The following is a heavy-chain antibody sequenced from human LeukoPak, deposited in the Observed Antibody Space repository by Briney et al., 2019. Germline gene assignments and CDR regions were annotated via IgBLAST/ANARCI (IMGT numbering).Heavy chain of an antibody. D-gene: IGHD3-22*01. CDR3: ARDNYDSSGPYYFDY. CDR1: GFTFSSYS. Sequence: GGSLRLSCAASGFTFSSYSMNWVRQAPGKGLEWVSSISSSGTTIYYADSVKGRFTISRDNAKNSLYLQMISLRAEDTAVYSCARDNYDSSGPYYFDYWGQGTLVTVSS. V-gene: IGHV3-48*04. CDR2: ISSSGTTI. J-gene: IGHJ4*02.